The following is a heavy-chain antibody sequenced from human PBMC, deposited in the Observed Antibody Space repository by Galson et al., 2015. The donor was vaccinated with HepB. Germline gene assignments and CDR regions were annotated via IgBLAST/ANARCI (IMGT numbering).Heavy chain of an antibody. Sequence: SVKVSCKASGYTFTSYAMNWVRQAPGQGLEWMGWINTNTGNPTYAQGFTGRFVFSLDTSVSTAYLQISSLKAEDTAVYYCARGHRLSGYSSSWPEMSPGYWGQGTLVTVSS. CDR1: GYTFTSYA. CDR2: INTNTGNP. V-gene: IGHV7-4-1*02. J-gene: IGHJ4*02. CDR3: ARGHRLSGYSSSWPEMSPGY. D-gene: IGHD6-13*01.